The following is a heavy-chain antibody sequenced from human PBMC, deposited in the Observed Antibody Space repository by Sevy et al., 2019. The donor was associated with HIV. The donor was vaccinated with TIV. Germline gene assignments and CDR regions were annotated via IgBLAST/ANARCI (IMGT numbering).Heavy chain of an antibody. Sequence: GGSLRLSCAASGFTFSSYAMHWVRQAPGKGLEWVAVISYDGSNKYYADSVKGRFTISRDNSKNTRYRQMNSLRAEDTAVYYCARDENYYDSSGYLILVGYFDYWGQGTLVTVSS. CDR3: ARDENYYDSSGYLILVGYFDY. J-gene: IGHJ4*02. CDR1: GFTFSSYA. CDR2: ISYDGSNK. V-gene: IGHV3-30*04. D-gene: IGHD3-22*01.